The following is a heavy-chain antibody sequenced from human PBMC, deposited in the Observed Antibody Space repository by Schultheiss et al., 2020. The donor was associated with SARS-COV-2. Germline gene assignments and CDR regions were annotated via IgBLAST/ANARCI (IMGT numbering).Heavy chain of an antibody. Sequence: GSLRLSCAASGFTVSSNYMSWVRQAPGKGLEWVSAISGSGGSTYYADSVKGRFTISRDNSKNTLYLQMNSLRAEDTAVYYCAKPRIGYCSGGSCPAAFDYWGQGTLVTVSS. J-gene: IGHJ4*02. CDR3: AKPRIGYCSGGSCPAAFDY. V-gene: IGHV3-23*01. CDR2: ISGSGGST. D-gene: IGHD2-15*01. CDR1: GFTVSSNY.